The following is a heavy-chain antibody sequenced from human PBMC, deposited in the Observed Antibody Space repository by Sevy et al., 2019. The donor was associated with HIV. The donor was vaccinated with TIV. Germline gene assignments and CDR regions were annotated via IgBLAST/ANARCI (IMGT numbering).Heavy chain of an antibody. CDR2: MNPNSGNT. V-gene: IGHV1-8*01. Sequence: ASVKVSCKASGYTFTSYDINWVRQATGQGLEWMGWMNPNSGNTGYAQKFQGRVTMTRNTSISTAYMELSSLRSEDTAVYYCAGGDKFPGELLWFGELGGWGQGTLVTVSS. J-gene: IGHJ4*02. D-gene: IGHD3-10*01. CDR3: AGGDKFPGELLWFGELGG. CDR1: GYTFTSYD.